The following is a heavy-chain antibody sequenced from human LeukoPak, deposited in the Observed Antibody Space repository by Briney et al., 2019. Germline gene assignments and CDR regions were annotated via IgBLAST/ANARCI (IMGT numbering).Heavy chain of an antibody. CDR2: IYTSGTI. Sequence: SETLSLTCTVSGGSISSYYWSWIRQPAGTALEWIGRIYTSGTITYNPSLKSRVTISVDTSKNQFSLKLSSVTAADTALYYCAKHYMGSSYNHGLDCWGQGTLVTVSS. D-gene: IGHD3-10*01. J-gene: IGHJ4*02. V-gene: IGHV4-4*07. CDR3: AKHYMGSSYNHGLDC. CDR1: GGSISSYY.